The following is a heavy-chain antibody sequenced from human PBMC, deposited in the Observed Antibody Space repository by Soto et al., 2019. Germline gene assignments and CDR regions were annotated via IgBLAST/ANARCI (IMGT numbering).Heavy chain of an antibody. Sequence: SETLSLTCTVSGGSISSSSYYWGWIRQPPGKGLEWIGRIEYIGSTYYNPSLKSRVTISVDTSTNQYSMRLRPVTAADTAVYYCARHRGPMVRGVISNWFDPWGQGTLVTVSS. D-gene: IGHD3-10*01. CDR3: ARHRGPMVRGVISNWFDP. CDR1: GGSISSSSYY. J-gene: IGHJ5*02. CDR2: IEYIGST. V-gene: IGHV4-39*01.